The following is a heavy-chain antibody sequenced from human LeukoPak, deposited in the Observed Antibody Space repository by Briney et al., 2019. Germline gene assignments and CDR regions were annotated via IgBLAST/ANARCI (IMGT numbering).Heavy chain of an antibody. CDR1: GFTFSSYA. D-gene: IGHD3-9*01. CDR3: AKDPYDILTGYYWYF. J-gene: IGHJ4*02. V-gene: IGHV3-23*01. Sequence: PGGSLRLSCAASGFTFSSYAMSWVRQAPGKGLEWVSAISGSGGSTYYADSVKGRFTISRDNSKNTLYLQMDGLRAEDTAVYYCAKDPYDILTGYYWYFWGQGTLVTVSS. CDR2: ISGSGGST.